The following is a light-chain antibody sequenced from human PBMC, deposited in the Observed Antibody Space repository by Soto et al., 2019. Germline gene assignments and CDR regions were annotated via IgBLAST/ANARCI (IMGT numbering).Light chain of an antibody. V-gene: IGKV1-39*01. CDR2: AAS. CDR3: QQSYSTPIT. J-gene: IGKJ5*01. CDR1: QNIRSR. Sequence: DIQITPSPATLSASLGDRVTITCGASQNIRSRLAWFQQKPGKAPKLLIYAASSLQSGVPSRFSGSGSGTDFTLTISSLRPEDFEPHYCQQSYSTPITFGQGTRLENK.